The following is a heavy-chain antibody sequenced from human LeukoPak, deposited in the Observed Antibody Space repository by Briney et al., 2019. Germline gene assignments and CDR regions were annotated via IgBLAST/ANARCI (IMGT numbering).Heavy chain of an antibody. CDR1: GGSFSGYY. Sequence: PSETLSLTCAVCGGSFSGYYWSWIRQPPGKGLEWIGEINHSGSTNYNPSLKSRVTISVDTSKNQFSLKLSSVTAADTAVYYCARGGLLRWSLRVTDGMDVWGQGTTVTVSS. D-gene: IGHD4-23*01. CDR3: ARGGLLRWSLRVTDGMDV. J-gene: IGHJ6*02. V-gene: IGHV4-34*01. CDR2: INHSGST.